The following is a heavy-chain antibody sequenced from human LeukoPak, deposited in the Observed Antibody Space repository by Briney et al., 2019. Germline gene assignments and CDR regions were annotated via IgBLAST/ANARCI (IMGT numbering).Heavy chain of an antibody. D-gene: IGHD3-3*01. CDR3: ARARPTIFRVVHYGMDV. CDR2: IYSGGST. J-gene: IGHJ6*02. Sequence: GGSLRLSCAASGFTVSSNYMSWVRQAPGKGLEWVSVIYSGGSTYYADSVKGRFTISRDNSKNTLYLQMNSLRAEDTAVYYCARARPTIFRVVHYGMDVWGQGTTVTVSS. V-gene: IGHV3-66*02. CDR1: GFTVSSNY.